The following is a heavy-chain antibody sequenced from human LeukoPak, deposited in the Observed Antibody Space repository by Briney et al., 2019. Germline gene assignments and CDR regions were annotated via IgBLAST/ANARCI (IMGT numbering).Heavy chain of an antibody. V-gene: IGHV1-18*01. Sequence: ASVKVSCKASGYTFTSYGISWVRQAPGQGLEWMGWISAYNGNTNYAQKLQGRVTTTTDTSTSTAYMELRSLRSDDTAVYYCARDPMVRGVMLAFDIWGQGTMVTVSS. D-gene: IGHD3-10*01. CDR3: ARDPMVRGVMLAFDI. CDR1: GYTFTSYG. J-gene: IGHJ3*02. CDR2: ISAYNGNT.